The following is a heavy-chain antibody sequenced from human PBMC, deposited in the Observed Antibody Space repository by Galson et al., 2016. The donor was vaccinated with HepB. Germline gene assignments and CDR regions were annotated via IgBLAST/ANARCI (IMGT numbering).Heavy chain of an antibody. CDR3: AYSGPTGHLPGTYGIDV. D-gene: IGHD1-1*01. Sequence: PALVKPTQTLTLSCTFSGFALTISGVGVGWIRQPPGKALEWLALIYWNGDKRYNTSLKNRPTITKDTPKNQVILTMTNVDPVDTATYYCAYSGPTGHLPGTYGIDVWGQGTTITVSS. V-gene: IGHV2-5*01. CDR1: GFALTISGVG. CDR2: IYWNGDK. J-gene: IGHJ6*02.